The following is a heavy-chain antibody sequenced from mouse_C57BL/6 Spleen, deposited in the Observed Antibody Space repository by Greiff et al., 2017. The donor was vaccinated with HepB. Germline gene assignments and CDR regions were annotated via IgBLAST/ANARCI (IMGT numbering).Heavy chain of an antibody. J-gene: IGHJ1*03. CDR2: ISYSGST. D-gene: IGHD1-1*01. V-gene: IGHV3-1*01. CDR3: ARGGITTVVAERYFDV. Sequence: EVQLQQSGPGMVKPSQSLSLTCTVTGYSITSGYDWHWIRHFPGNKLEWMGYISYSGSTNYNPSLKSRISITHDTSKNHFFLKLNSVTTEDTATYYCARGGITTVVAERYFDVWGTGTTVTVSS. CDR1: GYSITSGYD.